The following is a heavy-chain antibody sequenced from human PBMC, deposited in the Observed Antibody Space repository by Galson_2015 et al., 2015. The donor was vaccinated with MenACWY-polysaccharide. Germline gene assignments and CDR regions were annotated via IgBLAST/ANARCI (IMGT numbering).Heavy chain of an antibody. CDR2: ITPTGGTP. D-gene: IGHD4/OR15-4a*01. V-gene: IGHV3-23*01. CDR1: AFDFNKYV. CDR3: AKGSYRANAVLSYYYYYMDA. J-gene: IGHJ6*03. Sequence: SLRLSCAASAFDFNKYVMNWVRQPPGKGLQWVSSITPTGGTPYYADSVRGRFTFTRDNSKNTLYLQMNSLGAEDTAVYYCAKGSYRANAVLSYYYYYMDAWGKGTTVTVSS.